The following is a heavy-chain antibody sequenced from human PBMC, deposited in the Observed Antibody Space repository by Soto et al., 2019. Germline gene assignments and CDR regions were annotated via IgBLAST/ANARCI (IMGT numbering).Heavy chain of an antibody. D-gene: IGHD6-13*01. CDR3: ARSPRSSPYFDY. CDR1: GYTFANFW. Sequence: GESLQISCQSSGYTFANFWIGWVRQLPGKGLEWMGILYPGDHETRYSPSFHGKVTIQADRSINTAYLQWNSLEASDTAFYFCARSPRSSPYFDYWGQGALVTVSS. V-gene: IGHV5-51*01. CDR2: LYPGDHET. J-gene: IGHJ4*02.